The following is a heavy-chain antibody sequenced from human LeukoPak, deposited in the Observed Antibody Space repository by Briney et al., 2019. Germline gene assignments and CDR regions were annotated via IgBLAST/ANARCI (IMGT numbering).Heavy chain of an antibody. CDR3: ARGQLTDDLDY. CDR2: INPNIGAT. Sequence: AAVKVCCKASGYTFTGYFMHWVRQAPGQGLEWMGWINPNIGATKYARKFQGRVTMTRDTSISTAYMELSRLRSDDTAVYYCARGQLTDDLDYWGQGTPVAPSS. CDR1: GYTFTGYF. D-gene: IGHD1-14*01. V-gene: IGHV1-2*02. J-gene: IGHJ4*02.